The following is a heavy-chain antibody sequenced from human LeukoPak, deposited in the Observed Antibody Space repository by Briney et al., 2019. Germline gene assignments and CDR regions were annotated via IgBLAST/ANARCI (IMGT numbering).Heavy chain of an antibody. D-gene: IGHD3-16*02. CDR1: GFTFRHYS. V-gene: IGHV3-21*01. CDR3: AREVITFGGVIVLPFDY. CDR2: ISSSSSYI. Sequence: PGGSLRLSFAASGFTFRHYSMNWVRQAPGKGLEWVSSISSSSSYIYYADLVKGRFTISRDNAKNSLYLQMNSLRAEDTAVYYCAREVITFGGVIVLPFDYWGQGTLVTVSS. J-gene: IGHJ4*02.